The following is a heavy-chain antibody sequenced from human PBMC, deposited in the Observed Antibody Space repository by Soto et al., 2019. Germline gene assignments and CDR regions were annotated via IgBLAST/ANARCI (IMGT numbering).Heavy chain of an antibody. D-gene: IGHD2-21*02. J-gene: IGHJ4*02. V-gene: IGHV3-74*01. Sequence: PGGSLRLSCAASGFTFSSYGMHWVRQAPGKGLEWVSRINSDGSSTSYADSVKGRFTISRDNAKNTLYLQMNSLRAEDTAVYYCARGGAYCGGDCYSSFDYWGQGTLVTVSS. CDR2: INSDGSST. CDR3: ARGGAYCGGDCYSSFDY. CDR1: GFTFSSYG.